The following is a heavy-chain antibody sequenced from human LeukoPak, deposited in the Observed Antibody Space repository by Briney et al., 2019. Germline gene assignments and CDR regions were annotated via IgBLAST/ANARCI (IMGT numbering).Heavy chain of an antibody. V-gene: IGHV1-69*04. J-gene: IGHJ3*02. D-gene: IGHD3-22*01. CDR2: IIPILGIA. CDR3: ARTQYPTYYYDSSGQAGGAFDI. Sequence: GASVKVSCKASGGTFSSYAISWVRQAPGQGLEWMGRIIPILGIANYAQKFQGRVTITADESTSTAYMELSSLRSEDTAVYYCARTQYPTYYYDSSGQAGGAFDIWGQGTMVTVSS. CDR1: GGTFSSYA.